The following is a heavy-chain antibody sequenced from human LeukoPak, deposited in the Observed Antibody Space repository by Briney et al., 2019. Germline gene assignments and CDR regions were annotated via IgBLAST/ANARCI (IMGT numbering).Heavy chain of an antibody. CDR1: GFDLSTYE. Sequence: GGSLRLSCAASGFDLSTYEMNWVRQAPGKGLEWIADITISGHTKNYADSVKGRFTISRDNARTSLYLQMNSLRVEDTGVYYCARGDPHADLWGQGALVTVSS. V-gene: IGHV3-48*03. CDR2: ITISGHTK. J-gene: IGHJ5*02. CDR3: ARGDPHADL.